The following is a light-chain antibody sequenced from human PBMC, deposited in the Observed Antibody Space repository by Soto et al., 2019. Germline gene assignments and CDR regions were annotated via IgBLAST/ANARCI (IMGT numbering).Light chain of an antibody. J-gene: IGLJ1*01. V-gene: IGLV2-14*01. CDR2: DVS. CDR1: SSDVGGSNY. CDR3: QSYDSSLSGSV. Sequence: QSALTQPASVSGSPGQSITISCTGTSSDVGGSNYVSWYQQLPGKAPKLMIYDVSDRPSGVPDRFSGSKSGTSASLAITGLQAEDEADYYCQSYDSSLSGSVFGTGTKVTV.